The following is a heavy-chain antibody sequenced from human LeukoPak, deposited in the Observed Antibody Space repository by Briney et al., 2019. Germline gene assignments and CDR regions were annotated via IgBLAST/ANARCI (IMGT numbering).Heavy chain of an antibody. Sequence: GASVKVSCKASGYTFSAYYIHWVRQAPGQGLEWMGWINPNNGDTNSAQKFQGRVTMTRDTSIITVYMEVSSLISDDTAVYYCARVNGALDYWGQGTLVTVSS. CDR2: INPNNGDT. CDR1: GYTFSAYY. J-gene: IGHJ4*02. V-gene: IGHV1-2*02. D-gene: IGHD3-10*01. CDR3: ARVNGALDY.